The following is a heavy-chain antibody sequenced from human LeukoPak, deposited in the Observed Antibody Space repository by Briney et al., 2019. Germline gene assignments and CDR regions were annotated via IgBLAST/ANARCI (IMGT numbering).Heavy chain of an antibody. CDR3: ARVSVTKPHFDY. CDR2: IYTSGST. J-gene: IGHJ4*02. Sequence: SETLSLTCTVSGGSISSYYWSWIRQPAGKGLEWIGRIYTSGSTNYNPSLKSRVIMSVDTSKNQFSLKLSSVTAADTAVYYCARVSVTKPHFDYWGQGTLVTVSS. D-gene: IGHD4-17*01. V-gene: IGHV4-4*07. CDR1: GGSISSYY.